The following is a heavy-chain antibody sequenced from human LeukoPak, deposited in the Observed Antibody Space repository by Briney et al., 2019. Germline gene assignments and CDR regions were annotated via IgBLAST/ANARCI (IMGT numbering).Heavy chain of an antibody. CDR2: IRNKANKYIT. V-gene: IGHV3-72*01. Sequence: GGSLRLSCGAYGFSFRGYYMDWVRQAPGKGLEWVGRIRNKANKYITDYAASVEGRFTISRDDSKNSLSLQMRSLKTGDTAVYYCARVTARSIDYWGQGTLVTVSS. D-gene: IGHD2-21*02. J-gene: IGHJ4*02. CDR3: ARVTARSIDY. CDR1: GFSFRGYY.